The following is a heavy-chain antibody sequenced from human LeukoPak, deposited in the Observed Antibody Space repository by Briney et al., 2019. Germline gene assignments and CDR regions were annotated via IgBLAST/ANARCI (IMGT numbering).Heavy chain of an antibody. Sequence: GGSLRLSCAASGFTFSSYAMSWVRQAPGKWLECVSAISGSGGSTYDADSVKGRFTISRDNSKNTLYLQMNRLRAEDTAVYYCAKQNGGFREDYDYWGQGTLVTVSS. J-gene: IGHJ4*02. V-gene: IGHV3-23*01. CDR3: AKQNGGFREDYDY. CDR2: ISGSGGST. CDR1: GFTFSSYA. D-gene: IGHD3-10*01.